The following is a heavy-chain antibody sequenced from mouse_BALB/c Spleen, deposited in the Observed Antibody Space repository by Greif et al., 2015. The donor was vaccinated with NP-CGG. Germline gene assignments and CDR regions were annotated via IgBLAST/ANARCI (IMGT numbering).Heavy chain of an antibody. CDR2: INPGSGGT. J-gene: IGHJ1*01. V-gene: IGHV1-54*01. CDR3: ARSTMIRRWYFDV. Sequence: VQVVESGAELVRPGTSVKVSCKASGYAFTNYLIEWVKQRPGQGLEWIGVINPGSGGTNYNEKFKGKATLTADKSSSTAYMQLSSLTSDDSAVYFCARSTMIRRWYFDVWGAETTVTVSS. D-gene: IGHD2-4*01. CDR1: GYAFTNYL.